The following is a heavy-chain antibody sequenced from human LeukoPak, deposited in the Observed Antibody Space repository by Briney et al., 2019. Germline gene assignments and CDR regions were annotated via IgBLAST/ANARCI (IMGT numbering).Heavy chain of an antibody. CDR1: GGSISSYY. D-gene: IGHD3-9*01. V-gene: IGHV4-4*07. Sequence: NPSETLSLTCTVSGGSISSYYWSWIRQPAGKGLEWIGRIYTSGSTSYNPSLKSRVTMSVDTSKNQFSLKLSSVTAADTAVYYCARDVPYDILTGYIYGMDVWGQGTTVTVSS. CDR2: IYTSGST. J-gene: IGHJ6*02. CDR3: ARDVPYDILTGYIYGMDV.